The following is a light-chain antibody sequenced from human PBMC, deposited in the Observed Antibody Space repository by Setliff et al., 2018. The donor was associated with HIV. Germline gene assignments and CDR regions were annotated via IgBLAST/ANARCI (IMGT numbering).Light chain of an antibody. CDR1: SSDVGGYNY. CDR2: EVS. J-gene: IGLJ1*01. V-gene: IGLV2-14*01. CDR3: SSYTSSSTLIV. Sequence: SVLTQPASVSGSPGQSITISCTGSSSDVGGYNYVSWYQQHPGKAPKLMIYEVSNRPSGVSNRFSGSKSGNTASLTISGLQAEDEADYYCSSYTSSSTLIVFGTGTKV.